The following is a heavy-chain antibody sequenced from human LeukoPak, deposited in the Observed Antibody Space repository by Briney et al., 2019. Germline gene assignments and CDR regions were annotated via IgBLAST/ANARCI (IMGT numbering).Heavy chain of an antibody. CDR3: ARRRSYYYGSGSNLDAFDI. J-gene: IGHJ3*02. CDR1: GYTFTSYD. D-gene: IGHD3-10*01. Sequence: ASVKVSCKASGYTFTSYDINWVRQATGQGLEWMGWMNPNSGNTGYAQKFQGRVTMTRNTSISTAYMELSSLRSEDTAVYYCARRRSYYYGSGSNLDAFDIWGQGTMVTVSS. CDR2: MNPNSGNT. V-gene: IGHV1-8*01.